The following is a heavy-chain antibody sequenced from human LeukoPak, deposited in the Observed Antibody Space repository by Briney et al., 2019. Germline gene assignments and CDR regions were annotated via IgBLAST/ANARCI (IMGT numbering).Heavy chain of an antibody. CDR3: ARDDYGDPFDY. Sequence: SETLSLTCTVSGYSISSGYYWGWVRQPPGKGLEWIGSIYRSGSTYYNPSLKSRVTMSVDTSKNQFSLKLRSVTAADTAVYYSARDDYGDPFDYWGQGTLVIVSS. J-gene: IGHJ4*02. V-gene: IGHV4-38-2*02. CDR1: GYSISSGYY. D-gene: IGHD4/OR15-4a*01. CDR2: IYRSGST.